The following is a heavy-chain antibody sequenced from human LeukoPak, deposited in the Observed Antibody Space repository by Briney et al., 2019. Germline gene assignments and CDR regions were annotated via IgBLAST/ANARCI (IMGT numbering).Heavy chain of an antibody. V-gene: IGHV3-48*01. J-gene: IGHJ6*04. CDR3: ARDRTYYGSGSYRWDV. CDR1: GFTFSSYS. D-gene: IGHD3-10*01. CDR2: ISSSSSTI. Sequence: TGGSLRLSCAASGFTFSSYSMNWVRQAPGEGLEWVSYISSSSSTIYYADSVKGRFTISRDNAKNSLYLQMNSLRAEDTAVYYCARDRTYYGSGSYRWDVWGKGTTVTVSS.